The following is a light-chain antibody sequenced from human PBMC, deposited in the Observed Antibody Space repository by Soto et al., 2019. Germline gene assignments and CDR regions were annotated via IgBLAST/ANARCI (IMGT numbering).Light chain of an antibody. CDR1: ISNIGSNY. CDR3: AAWDATVRNYV. Sequence: QSVLTQPPSVSGTPGQRVTISCSGSISNIGSNYVSWFQQLPGTAPKVLSIRNNQRPSGVPDRFSGSKSGTSASLAISGLRSEDEADYYCAAWDATVRNYVFGTGTKLTVL. V-gene: IGLV1-47*01. CDR2: RNN. J-gene: IGLJ1*01.